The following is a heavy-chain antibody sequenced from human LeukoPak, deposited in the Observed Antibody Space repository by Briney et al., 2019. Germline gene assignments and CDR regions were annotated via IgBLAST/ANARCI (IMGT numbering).Heavy chain of an antibody. CDR1: GYTFTSYY. Sequence: ASVKVSCKASGYTFTSYYMHWVRQAPGQGLEWMGIINPSGGSTSYAQRFQGRVTMTRDMSTSTVYMELSSLRSEDTAVYYCAREREGYCSGGSCYSEYYFDYWGQGTLVTVSS. J-gene: IGHJ4*02. CDR3: AREREGYCSGGSCYSEYYFDY. D-gene: IGHD2-15*01. CDR2: INPSGGST. V-gene: IGHV1-46*01.